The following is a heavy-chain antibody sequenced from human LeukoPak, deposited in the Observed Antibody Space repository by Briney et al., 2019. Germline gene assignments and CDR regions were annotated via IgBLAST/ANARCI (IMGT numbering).Heavy chain of an antibody. CDR2: ISGSGGST. CDR3: AKGYYDSSGYYWMDAFDI. J-gene: IGHJ3*02. CDR1: GFTFSSYA. V-gene: IGHV3-23*01. D-gene: IGHD3-22*01. Sequence: PGGSLRLSCAASGFTFSSYAMSWVRQAPGKGLEWVSAISGSGGSTYYADSVKGRSTISRDNSKNTLYLQMNSLRAEDTAVYYCAKGYYDSSGYYWMDAFDIWGQGTMVTVSS.